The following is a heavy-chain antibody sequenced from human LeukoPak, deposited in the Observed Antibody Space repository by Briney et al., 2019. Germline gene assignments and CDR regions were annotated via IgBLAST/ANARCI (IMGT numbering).Heavy chain of an antibody. CDR1: GFTFSNYW. V-gene: IGHV3-7*01. Sequence: GGSLRLSCAASGFTFSNYWMHWVRQAPGKGLEWVANIKQDGSDKYYVDSVKGRFTISRDNAKNSLYLQMNSLRAEDTAVYYCARGRSSSWNWGQGTLVTVSS. CDR3: ARGRSSSWN. J-gene: IGHJ4*02. CDR2: IKQDGSDK. D-gene: IGHD6-13*01.